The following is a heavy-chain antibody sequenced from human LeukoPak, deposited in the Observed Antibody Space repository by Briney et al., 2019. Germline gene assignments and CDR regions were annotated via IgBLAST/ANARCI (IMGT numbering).Heavy chain of an antibody. V-gene: IGHV4-59*08. Sequence: PSETLSLTCTVSADSISSFCWSWIRQPPGKGLELMGYIYYTGNTNYNPSLKSRVTISVDTSRNQFSMKLTSVTAADTAVYYCATLAGYIYGVTSDFWGQGTLVTVSS. CDR2: IYYTGNT. CDR1: ADSISSFC. J-gene: IGHJ4*02. CDR3: ATLAGYIYGVTSDF. D-gene: IGHD5-18*01.